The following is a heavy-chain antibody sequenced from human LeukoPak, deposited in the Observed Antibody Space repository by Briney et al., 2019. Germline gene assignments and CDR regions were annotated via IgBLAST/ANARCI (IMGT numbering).Heavy chain of an antibody. Sequence: SETLSLTCTVSGGSISSYYWTWIRQPAGKGLEWIGRIYPSGSTNYNPSLKSRVTMSVDTSKNQFSLKLSPVTAADTAVYYCARENSGSYREFDYWGQGTLVTVSS. J-gene: IGHJ4*02. V-gene: IGHV4-4*07. CDR2: IYPSGST. D-gene: IGHD1-26*01. CDR1: GGSISSYY. CDR3: ARENSGSYREFDY.